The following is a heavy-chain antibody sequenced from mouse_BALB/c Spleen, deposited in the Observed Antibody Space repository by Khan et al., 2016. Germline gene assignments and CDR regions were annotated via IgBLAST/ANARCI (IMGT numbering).Heavy chain of an antibody. Sequence: EVQLQESGPGLVKPSQSLSLTCTVTDYSITSDYAWNWIRQFPGNKLEWMGYISYSGIVSYNPTLKSRISITRDTFKNPSFLQLNSVTTEDTATYYCSRLPPWYFAVWGAGTPVTVSS. CDR1: DYSITSDYA. CDR2: ISYSGIV. CDR3: SRLPPWYFAV. J-gene: IGHJ1*01. V-gene: IGHV3-2*02.